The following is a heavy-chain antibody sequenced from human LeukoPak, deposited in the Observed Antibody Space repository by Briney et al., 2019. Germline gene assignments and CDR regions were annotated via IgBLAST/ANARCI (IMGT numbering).Heavy chain of an antibody. D-gene: IGHD5-18*01. Sequence: SETLSLTCTVSGYSISSGYYWGWIRQPPGEGLEWIGSIYHSGSTYYNPSLKSRVTISVDTSKNQFSLKLSSVTAADTAVYYCARDRHLGQLTPFDIWGQGTMVTVSS. V-gene: IGHV4-38-2*02. CDR2: IYHSGST. CDR3: ARDRHLGQLTPFDI. CDR1: GYSISSGYY. J-gene: IGHJ3*02.